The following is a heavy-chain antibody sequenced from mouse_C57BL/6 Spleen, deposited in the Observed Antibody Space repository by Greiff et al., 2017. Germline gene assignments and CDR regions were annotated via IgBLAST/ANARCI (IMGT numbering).Heavy chain of an antibody. CDR2: IYPGDGDT. V-gene: IGHV1-82*01. CDR3: ALTGTLFAY. D-gene: IGHD4-1*01. Sequence: VHLVESGPELVKPGASVKISCKASGYAFSSSWMNWVKQRPGKGLEWIGRIYPGDGDTNYNGKFKGKATLTADKSSSTAYMQLSSLTSEDSAVYFCALTGTLFAYWGQGTLVTVSA. CDR1: GYAFSSSW. J-gene: IGHJ3*01.